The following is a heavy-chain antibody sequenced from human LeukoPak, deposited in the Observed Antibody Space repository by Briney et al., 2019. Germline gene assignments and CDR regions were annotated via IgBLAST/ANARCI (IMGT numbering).Heavy chain of an antibody. CDR3: VKSASTWYLFDY. J-gene: IGHJ4*02. Sequence: GGSLRLSCSASGFTFSDYAMHWVRQAPGKGLEYVSAIISNGESTYYSDSVKDRFTISRDNSKNTLYLQMSSLRPEDTAVYYCVKSASTWYLFDYWGQGTRVTVSS. CDR1: GFTFSDYA. D-gene: IGHD6-13*01. V-gene: IGHV3-64*03. CDR2: IISNGEST.